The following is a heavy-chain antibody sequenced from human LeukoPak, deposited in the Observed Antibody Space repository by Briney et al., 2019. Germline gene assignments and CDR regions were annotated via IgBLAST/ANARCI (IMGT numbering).Heavy chain of an antibody. CDR2: IYYSGST. J-gene: IGHJ4*02. CDR3: ARQPTYGGNSDLFDY. V-gene: IGHV4-59*08. Sequence: SETLSLTCTVSGGSISSYYWSWIRQPPGKGLEWIGYIYYSGSTSYNPSLKSRVTISVDTSKNQFSLKLSSVTAADTAVYYCARQPTYGGNSDLFDYWGQGTLVTVSS. CDR1: GGSISSYY. D-gene: IGHD4-23*01.